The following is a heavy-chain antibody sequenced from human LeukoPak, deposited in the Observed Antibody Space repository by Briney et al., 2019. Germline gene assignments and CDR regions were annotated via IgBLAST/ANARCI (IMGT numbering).Heavy chain of an antibody. CDR1: GFTFDDYA. V-gene: IGHV3-9*01. CDR2: ISWNSGSI. D-gene: IGHD2-21*01. Sequence: GGSLRLSCAASGFTFDDYAMHWVRQAPGKGLEWVSGISWNSGSIGYADSVKGRFTISRDNAKNSLYLQMNSLRAEDTALYYCAKDRGYSPDYFDYWGQGTLVTVSS. J-gene: IGHJ4*02. CDR3: AKDRGYSPDYFDY.